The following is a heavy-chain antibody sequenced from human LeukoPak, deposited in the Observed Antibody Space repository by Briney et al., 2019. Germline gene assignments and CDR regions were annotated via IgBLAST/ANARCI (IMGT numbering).Heavy chain of an antibody. CDR2: INHSGST. Sequence: SETLSLTCAVYGGSFSGYYWSWIRQPPGKGLEWIGEINHSGSTNYNPSLKSLVTISVGTSKNQFSLKLSSVTAADAAVYYCARPSYYYGSGSYYKGRYYFDYWGQGTLVTVSS. CDR3: ARPSYYYGSGSYYKGRYYFDY. CDR1: GGSFSGYY. J-gene: IGHJ4*02. V-gene: IGHV4-34*01. D-gene: IGHD3-10*01.